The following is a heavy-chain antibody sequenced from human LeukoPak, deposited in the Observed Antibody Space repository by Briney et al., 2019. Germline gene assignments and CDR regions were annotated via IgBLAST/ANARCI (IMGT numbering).Heavy chain of an antibody. CDR1: GDSLSGYY. CDR3: ARGQVVGGP. J-gene: IGHJ5*02. D-gene: IGHD2-2*01. Sequence: SETLSLTCTVSGDSLSGYYWGWIRQPPGKGLEWIGYIYYSGSTNYNPSLKSRVTISVDTSKNQFSLKLSSVTAADTAVYYCARGQVVGGPWGQGTLVTVSS. CDR2: IYYSGST. V-gene: IGHV4-59*01.